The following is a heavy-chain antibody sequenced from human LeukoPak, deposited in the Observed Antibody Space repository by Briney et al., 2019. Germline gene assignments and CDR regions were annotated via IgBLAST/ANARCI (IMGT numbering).Heavy chain of an antibody. CDR3: ARAEGVRSQGNWFDP. D-gene: IGHD3-10*01. CDR2: IKQDGSEK. Sequence: PGGSLRLSCAASGFTFISYWMSWVRQAPGKGLEWVANIKQDGSEKYYVDSVKGRFTISRDNAKNSLCLQMNSLRAEDTAVYYCARAEGVRSQGNWFDPWGQRTLVTVSS. J-gene: IGHJ5*02. CDR1: GFTFISYW. V-gene: IGHV3-7*01.